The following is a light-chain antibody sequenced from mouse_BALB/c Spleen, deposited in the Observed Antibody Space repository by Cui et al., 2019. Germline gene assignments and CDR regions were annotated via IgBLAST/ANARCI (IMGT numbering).Light chain of an antibody. CDR2: DTS. V-gene: IGKV4-55*01. J-gene: IGKJ4*01. Sequence: QIVPTQSPAIMSASPGEKVTMTCSASSSVSYMYWYQQKPGSSPILLIYDTSNLASAVPVRFSGSGSGTSYSLTISRMETEDAATYYCQQWSSYPFTFGSGTKLEIK. CDR3: QQWSSYPFT. CDR1: SSVSY.